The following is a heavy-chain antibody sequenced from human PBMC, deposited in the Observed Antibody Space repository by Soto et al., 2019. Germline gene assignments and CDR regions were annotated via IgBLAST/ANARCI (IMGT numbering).Heavy chain of an antibody. J-gene: IGHJ4*02. CDR3: ARRKERSGPHYFDY. V-gene: IGHV1-8*01. Sequence: ASAKVSCKASGYTFTTYDIHCVRQVTGQGLEWMGWMNPYNGNTGSTQKFQGRVTMTRNTSISTVYMELTSLRSEDTAVYYCARRKERSGPHYFDYWGQGSLVNVSA. CDR2: MNPYNGNT. CDR1: GYTFTTYD. D-gene: IGHD6-25*01.